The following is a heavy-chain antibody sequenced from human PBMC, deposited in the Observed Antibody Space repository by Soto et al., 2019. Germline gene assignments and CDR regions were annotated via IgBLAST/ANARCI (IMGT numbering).Heavy chain of an antibody. V-gene: IGHV1-2*02. CDR2: INPNRCGT. J-gene: IGHJ4*02. CDR1: GYTCTGYY. D-gene: IGHD3-3*01. CDR3: ARGESLHQNYDFGSCYYAHNMYYFDY. Sequence: QVQLVQSGAEVKKPGASVKVSCKASGYTCTGYYMHWVRQAPGQGLSWMGWINPNRCGTNYAQKFQGRVTMTRDTSISTADMELSRMRSDDTAVYYCARGESLHQNYDFGSCYYAHNMYYFDYCGQGTLVTVSS.